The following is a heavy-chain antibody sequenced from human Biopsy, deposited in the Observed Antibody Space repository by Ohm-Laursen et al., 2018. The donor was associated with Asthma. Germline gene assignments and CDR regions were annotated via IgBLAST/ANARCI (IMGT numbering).Heavy chain of an antibody. Sequence: GSSVKVSCKSSGGTLNNYAINWVRQAPGQGLEWMGGISPIFGSIKYAQKFQDRVTISADVFRNTVHLELSSLRSEDTAVLYCAKAPCYYFYCDMEVWGQGTTVTVSS. J-gene: IGHJ6*02. CDR1: GGTLNNYA. CDR3: AKAPCYYFYCDMEV. CDR2: ISPIFGSI. V-gene: IGHV1-69*01. D-gene: IGHD3-3*01.